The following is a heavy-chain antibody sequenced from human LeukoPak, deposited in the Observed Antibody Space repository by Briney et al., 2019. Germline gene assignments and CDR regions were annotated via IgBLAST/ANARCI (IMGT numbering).Heavy chain of an antibody. V-gene: IGHV3-9*01. D-gene: IGHD3-22*01. J-gene: IGHJ4*02. Sequence: GGSLRLSCAASGFTFDDYAMHWVRQAPGKGLEWVSGISWNSGSIGYADSVKGRFTISRDNAKNSLYLQMNSLRAEDTALYYCAKDASLYDSSGYYYDCWGQGTLVTVSS. CDR1: GFTFDDYA. CDR2: ISWNSGSI. CDR3: AKDASLYDSSGYYYDC.